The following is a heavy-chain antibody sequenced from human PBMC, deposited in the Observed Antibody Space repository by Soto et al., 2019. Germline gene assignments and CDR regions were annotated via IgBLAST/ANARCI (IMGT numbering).Heavy chain of an antibody. J-gene: IGHJ4*02. D-gene: IGHD2-15*01. CDR2: MYYSGST. CDR1: GGSISSSSYY. V-gene: IGHV4-39*01. Sequence: QLQLQESGPGLVKPSETLSLTCTVSGGSISSSSYYWGWIRQPPGKGLEWIGSMYYSGSTYYNPSLKSRVTISVDTSKNQFSLKRGSVTAADTAVYYCARMAVGLQHDYWGQGTLVTVSS. CDR3: ARMAVGLQHDY.